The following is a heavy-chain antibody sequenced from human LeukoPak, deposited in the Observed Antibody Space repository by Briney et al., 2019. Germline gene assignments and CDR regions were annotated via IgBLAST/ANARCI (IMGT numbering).Heavy chain of an antibody. CDR3: ARVTAIYCSGGSCYLRY. V-gene: IGHV1-18*01. J-gene: IGHJ4*02. CDR1: GYTFTSYG. D-gene: IGHD2-15*01. Sequence: ASVKVSCKASGYTFTSYGISWVRQAPGQGLEWMGWISAYNGNTNYAQKPQGRVTMTTDTSTSTAYMELRSLRSDDTAVYYCARVTAIYCSGGSCYLRYWGQGTLVTVSS. CDR2: ISAYNGNT.